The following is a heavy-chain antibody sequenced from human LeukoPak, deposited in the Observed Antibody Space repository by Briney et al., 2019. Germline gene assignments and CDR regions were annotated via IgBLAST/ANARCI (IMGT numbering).Heavy chain of an antibody. CDR3: ARDLGPYSSGWYDDYYYYYMDV. CDR1: GGTFSSYA. D-gene: IGHD6-19*01. J-gene: IGHJ6*03. CDR2: IIPISGTA. V-gene: IGHV1-69*06. Sequence: SVKVSCKASGGTFSSYAISWVRQAPGQGLEWMGGIIPISGTANYAQKFQGRVTITADKSTSTAYMELSSLRSEDTAVYYCARDLGPYSSGWYDDYYYYYMDVWGKGTTVTVSS.